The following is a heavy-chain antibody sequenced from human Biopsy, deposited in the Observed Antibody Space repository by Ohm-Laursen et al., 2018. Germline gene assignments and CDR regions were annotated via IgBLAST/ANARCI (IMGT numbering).Heavy chain of an antibody. CDR2: IWYDGSNK. J-gene: IGHJ6*02. Sequence: SLRLSCAASGFSFSSYGMHWVRQAPGKGLEWVAVIWYDGSNKYSADSVKGRFSISRDNSKNTVYLQMNSLRAADTAVYYCAKDRYNYTPIGGFSMDVWGQGTTVTVSS. D-gene: IGHD1-20*01. CDR1: GFSFSSYG. CDR3: AKDRYNYTPIGGFSMDV. V-gene: IGHV3-33*06.